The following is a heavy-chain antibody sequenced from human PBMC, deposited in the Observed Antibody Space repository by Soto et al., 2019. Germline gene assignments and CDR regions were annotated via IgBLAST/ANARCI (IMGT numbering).Heavy chain of an antibody. Sequence: EVQLLESGGNLVQPGGSLRLSCAASGFTFSSFAMSWVRQAPGKGLEWVSSISGSGSTPYYTGSVKGRFTISRDNSKNTLYLQMNSLRAEDTAVYYCAKQIKGITMIVVLDSWGQGTLVTVSS. D-gene: IGHD3-22*01. CDR1: GFTFSSFA. J-gene: IGHJ4*02. V-gene: IGHV3-23*01. CDR2: ISGSGSTP. CDR3: AKQIKGITMIVVLDS.